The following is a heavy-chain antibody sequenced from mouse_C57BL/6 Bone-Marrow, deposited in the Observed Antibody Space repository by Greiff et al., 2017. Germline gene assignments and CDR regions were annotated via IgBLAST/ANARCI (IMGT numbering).Heavy chain of an antibody. J-gene: IGHJ1*03. CDR1: YFAFMASS. D-gene: IGHD1-3*01. CDR2: FTMYSDAT. CDR3: ARSGYYWYFDV. V-gene: IGHV1-49*01. Sequence: LQQSGAELVRPGSSVKLSCTDSYFAFMASSMHWVKQRPGHGLEWIGSFTMYSDATEYSENFKGKATLTANTSSSTAYMELSSLTSEDSAVYYCARSGYYWYFDVWGTGTTVTVSS.